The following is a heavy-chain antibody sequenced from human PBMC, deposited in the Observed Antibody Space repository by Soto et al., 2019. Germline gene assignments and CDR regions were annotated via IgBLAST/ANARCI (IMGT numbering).Heavy chain of an antibody. V-gene: IGHV1-69*13. Sequence: SVKVSCKASGGTFSSYAISWVRQAPGQGLEWMGGIIPIFGTANYAQKFQGRVTITADESTSTAYMELSSLRSEDTAVYYCARAYYYGSGPFDYWGQGTLVTVSS. CDR2: IIPIFGTA. CDR1: GGTFSSYA. J-gene: IGHJ4*02. D-gene: IGHD3-10*01. CDR3: ARAYYYGSGPFDY.